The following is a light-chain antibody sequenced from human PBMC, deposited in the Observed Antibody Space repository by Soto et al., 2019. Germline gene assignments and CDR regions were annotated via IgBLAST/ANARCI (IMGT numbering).Light chain of an antibody. CDR2: GNS. CDR1: SSNIGAGYD. Sequence: QSVLTQPPSVSGAPGQRVTISYTGSSSNIGAGYDVHWYQQLPGTAPKLLIYGNSNRPSGVPDRFSGSKSGTSASLAITGLQAEDEADYYCQSYDSRLSGSVFGGGTKVTVL. CDR3: QSYDSRLSGSV. V-gene: IGLV1-40*01. J-gene: IGLJ2*01.